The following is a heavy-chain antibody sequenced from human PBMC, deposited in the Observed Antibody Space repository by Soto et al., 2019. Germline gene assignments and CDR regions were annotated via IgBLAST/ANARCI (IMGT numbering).Heavy chain of an antibody. D-gene: IGHD5-18*01. CDR2: ISYDGSNK. Sequence: QVQLVESGGGVVQPGRSLRLSCAASGFTFSSYAMHWVRQAPGKGLEWVAVISYDGSNKYYADSVKGRFTISRDNSKNPLYLQMNSLRAEDTAVYYCARARGYSYGYGFDYWGQGTLVTVSS. V-gene: IGHV3-30-3*01. J-gene: IGHJ4*02. CDR3: ARARGYSYGYGFDY. CDR1: GFTFSSYA.